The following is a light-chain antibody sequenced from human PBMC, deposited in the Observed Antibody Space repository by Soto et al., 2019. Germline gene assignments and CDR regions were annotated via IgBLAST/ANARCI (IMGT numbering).Light chain of an antibody. Sequence: SSLTQPASVSGSPGQSITISCTGTSRDVGGYNYVSWYQLHPGKAPKLMVYEVSNRPSGVSNRFSGSKSGNTASLTISGLQAEDEADYYCSSYTSSTAYVFGTGTKVTVL. CDR3: SSYTSSTAYV. CDR2: EVS. J-gene: IGLJ1*01. V-gene: IGLV2-14*01. CDR1: SRDVGGYNY.